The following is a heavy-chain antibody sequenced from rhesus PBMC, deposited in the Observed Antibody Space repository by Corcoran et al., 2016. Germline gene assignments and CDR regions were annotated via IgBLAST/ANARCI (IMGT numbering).Heavy chain of an antibody. CDR2: IYGSGGGT. CDR1: GGSISDDYY. Sequence: QVQLQESGPGLVKPSETLSLTCAVSGGSISDDYYWSWIRQPPGKGLEWIGYIYGSGGGTNYNPSLKNLVTISIDTSKNQFSLKLSSVTAADTAVYYCAREWWGDYYGYWGQGVLVTVSS. V-gene: IGHV4-106*01. CDR3: AREWWGDYYGY. J-gene: IGHJ4*01. D-gene: IGHD3-34*01.